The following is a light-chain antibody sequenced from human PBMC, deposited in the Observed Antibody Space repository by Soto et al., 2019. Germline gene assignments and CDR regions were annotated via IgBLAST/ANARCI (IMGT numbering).Light chain of an antibody. Sequence: EIVMTQSPATLSVSPGERATLSCRASQSVSSNLAWYQQKPGQAPRLLIYCASTRATGIPARFSGSGSGTEFTLTISSLQSEDFAVYYCQQYNNWPPIFTFGPGTKVDIK. CDR2: CAS. CDR3: QQYNNWPPIFT. V-gene: IGKV3-15*01. J-gene: IGKJ3*01. CDR1: QSVSSN.